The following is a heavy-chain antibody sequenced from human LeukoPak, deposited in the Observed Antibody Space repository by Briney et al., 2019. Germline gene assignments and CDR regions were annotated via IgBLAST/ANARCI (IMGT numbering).Heavy chain of an antibody. CDR1: GGSISSGGYS. J-gene: IGHJ4*02. CDR2: IYHSGST. V-gene: IGHV4-30-2*01. D-gene: IGHD1-26*01. Sequence: SQTLSLTCAVSGGSISSGGYSWSWIRQPPGKGLEWIGYIYHSGSTYYNPSLKSRVTISVDRSKNQFSLKLSSVTAADTAVYYCARLEVGATSFALYYFDYWGQGTLVTVSS. CDR3: ARLEVGATSFALYYFDY.